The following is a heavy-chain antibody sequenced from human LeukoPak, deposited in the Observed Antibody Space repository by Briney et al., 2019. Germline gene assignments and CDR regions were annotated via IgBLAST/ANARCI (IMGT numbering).Heavy chain of an antibody. D-gene: IGHD6-19*01. CDR3: ARVEGGWYGYSLVDY. J-gene: IGHJ4*02. V-gene: IGHV3-7*01. CDR2: IKQDGSEK. Sequence: GGSLRLSCAASGFTFSSYWMSWVRQAPGKGLEWVANIKQDGSEKYYVDSVKGRFTISRDNAKNSLYLQMNSLRVEDTAVYYCARVEGGWYGYSLVDYWGQGTLVTVSS. CDR1: GFTFSSYW.